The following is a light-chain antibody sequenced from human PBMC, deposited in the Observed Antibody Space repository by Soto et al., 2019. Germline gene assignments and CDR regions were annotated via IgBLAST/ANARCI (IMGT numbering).Light chain of an antibody. CDR1: SSNIGSNT. Sequence: QSAVTQPPSASGTPGQRVTISCSGSSSNIGSNTVNWYQQLPGTAPQLLIYNHNQRPSGVPDRFSGSKSGTSASLAISGLQSEDEADYYCSAWDDSLNGVVFGGGTKVTVL. CDR2: NHN. CDR3: SAWDDSLNGVV. V-gene: IGLV1-44*01. J-gene: IGLJ2*01.